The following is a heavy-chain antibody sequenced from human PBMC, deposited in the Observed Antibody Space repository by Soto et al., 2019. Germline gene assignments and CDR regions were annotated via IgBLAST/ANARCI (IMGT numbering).Heavy chain of an antibody. V-gene: IGHV3-23*01. CDR3: AREMQWLFLDY. CDR2: ISGSGGST. Sequence: GESLKISCAASGFTFSSYAMSWVRQAPGKGLEWVSAISGSGGSTYYADSVKGRFTISRDNSKNTLYLQMNSLRGEDTAVYYCAREMQWLFLDYWGQGTLVTVSS. J-gene: IGHJ4*02. CDR1: GFTFSSYA. D-gene: IGHD6-19*01.